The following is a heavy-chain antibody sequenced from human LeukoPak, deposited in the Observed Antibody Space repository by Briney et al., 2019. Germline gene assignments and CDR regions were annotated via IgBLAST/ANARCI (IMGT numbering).Heavy chain of an antibody. Sequence: GGSLRLSCAASGFTFSSNAMSWVRQAPGKGLDWVSGISVSGANTYYTDPVKGRFTISRDNSKNTLYLQMNSLRAEDTAVYYCAKGFYIVEVPAAHPYFDYWGQGTLVTVSS. D-gene: IGHD2-2*01. CDR1: GFTFSSNA. J-gene: IGHJ4*02. V-gene: IGHV3-23*01. CDR3: AKGFYIVEVPAAHPYFDY. CDR2: ISVSGANT.